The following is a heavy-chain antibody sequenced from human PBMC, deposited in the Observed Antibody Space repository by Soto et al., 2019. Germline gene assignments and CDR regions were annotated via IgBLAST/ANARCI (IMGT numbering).Heavy chain of an antibody. Sequence: LRLSCAASGFTFSSYWMHWVRQAPGKGLVWVSRINSDGSSTSYADSVKGRFTISRDNAKNKLYLQMNSLRAEDTAVYYCARHYYDSSGYYQYDALDIWGQGTMVTVSS. J-gene: IGHJ3*02. CDR2: INSDGSST. D-gene: IGHD3-22*01. CDR3: ARHYYDSSGYYQYDALDI. V-gene: IGHV3-74*01. CDR1: GFTFSSYW.